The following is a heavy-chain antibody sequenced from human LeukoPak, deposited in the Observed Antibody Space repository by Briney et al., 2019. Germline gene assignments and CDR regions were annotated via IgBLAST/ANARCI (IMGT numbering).Heavy chain of an antibody. J-gene: IGHJ4*02. CDR2: ISSSGYI. V-gene: IGHV3-21*01. Sequence: GGSLRLSCAASGFTFSTYSMNWVRQAPGKGLEWVSLISSSGYIYYADSVKGRFTISRDNAKISLYLQMNSLRAEDTAVYYCARDFKAAAGAFDSWGQGTLVTVSS. CDR1: GFTFSTYS. D-gene: IGHD6-13*01. CDR3: ARDFKAAAGAFDS.